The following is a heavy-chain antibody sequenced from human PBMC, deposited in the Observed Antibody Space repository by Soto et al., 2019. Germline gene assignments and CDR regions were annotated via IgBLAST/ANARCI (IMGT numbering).Heavy chain of an antibody. V-gene: IGHV3-48*02. CDR1: GFTFSSHS. Sequence: GGSLRLSCAASGFTFSSHSMNWVRQAPGKGLEWVSYISSSGSTIYFADSVKGRFTISRDNAKNSLYLQMNSLRDEDTAVYYCARDEYSGSKSFDYWGQGTLVTVSS. J-gene: IGHJ4*02. CDR2: ISSSGSTI. CDR3: ARDEYSGSKSFDY. D-gene: IGHD1-26*01.